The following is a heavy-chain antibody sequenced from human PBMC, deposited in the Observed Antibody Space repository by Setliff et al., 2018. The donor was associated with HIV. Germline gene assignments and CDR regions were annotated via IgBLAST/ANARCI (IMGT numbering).Heavy chain of an antibody. V-gene: IGHV3-53*01. CDR3: AREDSSWYGSLDY. CDR2: IYSEGST. Sequence: PGGSLRLSCAASGFTASSNYMSWVRQAPEKGLEWVSLIYSEGSTYYADSVKGRFTISRDNSENTLYLQMNSLRAEDMAVYYCAREDSSWYGSLDYWGQGTLVTVSS. D-gene: IGHD6-13*01. J-gene: IGHJ4*02. CDR1: GFTASSNY.